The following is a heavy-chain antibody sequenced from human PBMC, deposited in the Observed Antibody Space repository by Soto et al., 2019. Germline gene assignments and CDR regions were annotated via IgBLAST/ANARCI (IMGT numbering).Heavy chain of an antibody. J-gene: IGHJ4*02. CDR1: GFTFSSYG. Sequence: GGSLRLSCAASGFTFSSYGMHWVRQAPGKGLEWVAVISYDGSNKYYADSVKGRFTISRDNSKNTLYLQMNSLRAEDTAVYYCTKDGRVYWGQGTLVTVSS. D-gene: IGHD1-26*01. CDR2: ISYDGSNK. V-gene: IGHV3-30*18. CDR3: TKDGRVY.